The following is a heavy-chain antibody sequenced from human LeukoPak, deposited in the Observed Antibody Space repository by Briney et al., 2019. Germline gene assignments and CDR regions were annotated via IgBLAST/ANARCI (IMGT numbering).Heavy chain of an antibody. D-gene: IGHD2-15*01. CDR2: ISSSSGTI. Sequence: PGGSLGLSCAASGFTFSSYSMNRVRQARGKGLEWVSYISSSSGTIYYADSVKGRFTISRDNVKNSLYLQMNSLRAEDTAVYYCARHMMWLYCSGGSCCSDYWGQGTLVTVSS. J-gene: IGHJ4*02. CDR1: GFTFSSYS. V-gene: IGHV3-48*01. CDR3: ARHMMWLYCSGGSCCSDY.